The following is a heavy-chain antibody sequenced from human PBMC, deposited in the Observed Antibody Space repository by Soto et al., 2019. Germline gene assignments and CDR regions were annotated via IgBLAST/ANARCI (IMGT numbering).Heavy chain of an antibody. J-gene: IGHJ4*02. CDR1: GFPFSDYY. V-gene: IGHV3-11*01. Sequence: GGSLRLSCAASGFPFSDYYMSWIRQAPGKGLEWVSYISNSGSTIYFADSVKGRFTISRDNAKNSLYLQMRSLRAEDTAVYYCARAIWPLDYWGQGTMVTVSS. CDR2: ISNSGSTI. CDR3: ARAIWPLDY. D-gene: IGHD2-2*02.